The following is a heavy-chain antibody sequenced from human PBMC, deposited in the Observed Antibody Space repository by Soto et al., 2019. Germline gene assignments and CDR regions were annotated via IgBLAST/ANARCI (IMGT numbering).Heavy chain of an antibody. J-gene: IGHJ5*02. CDR2: IYWNDDK. CDR1: GFSLSTSGVG. Sequence: SGPTLVNPTQTLTLTCTFSGFSLSTSGVGVGWIRQPPGKALEWLALIYWNDDKRYSPSLKSRLTITKDTSKNQVVLTMTNMDPVDTATYYCAHVMTVTTSDNWFDPWGKGTLVPVSS. D-gene: IGHD4-4*01. V-gene: IGHV2-5*01. CDR3: AHVMTVTTSDNWFDP.